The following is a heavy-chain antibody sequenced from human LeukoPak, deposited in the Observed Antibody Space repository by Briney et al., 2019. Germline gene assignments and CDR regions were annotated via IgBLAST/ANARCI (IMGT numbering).Heavy chain of an antibody. CDR3: TRVGYIDEGIDY. CDR2: IKQDGSKK. Sequence: VQPGGSLRLSCVASGFPFSSYWMTWVRQAPEKGLEWVANIKQDGSKKSYVDSVKGRFTISRDNAKNSLYLQMNSLKAEDTAIYYCTRVGYIDEGIDYWGQGTLVTVSS. V-gene: IGHV3-7*04. D-gene: IGHD5-24*01. J-gene: IGHJ4*02. CDR1: GFPFSSYW.